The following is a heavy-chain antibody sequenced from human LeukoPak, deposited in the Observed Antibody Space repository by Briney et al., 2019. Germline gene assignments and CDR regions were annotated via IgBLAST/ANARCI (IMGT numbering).Heavy chain of an antibody. CDR1: GFTVSSNY. CDR2: IYSGGST. D-gene: IGHD2-15*01. V-gene: IGHV3-53*01. J-gene: IGHJ3*02. CDR3: ARSGGYCSGGSCHDAFDI. Sequence: PGGSLRLSCAASGFTVSSNYMSWVRQAPGKGLEWVSVIYSGGSTYYADSVKGRFTISRDNSKNTLYLQMNSLRAEDTAVYYCARSGGYCSGGSCHDAFDIWGQGTMVTVSS.